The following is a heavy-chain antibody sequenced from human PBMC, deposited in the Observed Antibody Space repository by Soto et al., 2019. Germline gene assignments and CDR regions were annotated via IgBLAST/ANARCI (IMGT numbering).Heavy chain of an antibody. CDR1: GFTFRSHG. Sequence: QVQLVQSGGGVVQPGGSLRLSCEATGFTFRSHGMHWVRQAPGKGLEWVAVIWYDGSNKYYAESVKGRLTISRDNSKNTLYLQMNSLIVEDTAVYYCARWGDNQRLDSWGQGTLVAVSS. V-gene: IGHV3-33*01. J-gene: IGHJ4*02. CDR2: IWYDGSNK. CDR3: ARWGDNQRLDS. D-gene: IGHD3-16*01.